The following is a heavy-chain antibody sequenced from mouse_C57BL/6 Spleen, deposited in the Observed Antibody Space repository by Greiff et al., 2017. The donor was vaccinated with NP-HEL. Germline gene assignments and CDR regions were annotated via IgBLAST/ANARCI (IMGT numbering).Heavy chain of an antibody. CDR1: GYTFTSYW. CDR2: IYPSDSET. V-gene: IGHV1-61*01. Sequence: QVQLQQPGAELVRPGSSVKLSCKASGYTFTSYWMDWVKQRPGQGLEWIGNIYPSDSETHYNQKFKDKATLTVDKSSSTAYMQLSSLTSEDSAVYYCAYYVGSCGGFAYWGQVTLVTVSA. J-gene: IGHJ3*01. D-gene: IGHD1-1*01. CDR3: AYYVGSCGGFAY.